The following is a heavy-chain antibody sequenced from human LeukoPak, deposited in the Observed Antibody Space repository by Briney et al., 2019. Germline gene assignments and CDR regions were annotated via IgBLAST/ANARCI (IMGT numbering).Heavy chain of an antibody. J-gene: IGHJ4*02. V-gene: IGHV3-7*04. D-gene: IGHD5-24*01. CDR1: GFPFSSYW. Sequence: GGSLRLSCVASGFPFSSYWMTWVRQAPGKGLEWVANIIQDGSKKSYVDSVKGRFTISRDNAKNSLYLQMNSLRAEDTAIYYCTRVGYIDEGIDYWGQGTLVTVSS. CDR3: TRVGYIDEGIDY. CDR2: IIQDGSKK.